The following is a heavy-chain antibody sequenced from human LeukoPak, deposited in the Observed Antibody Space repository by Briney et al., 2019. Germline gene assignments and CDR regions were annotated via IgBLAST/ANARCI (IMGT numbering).Heavy chain of an antibody. J-gene: IGHJ4*02. CDR1: GYTFTSYG. D-gene: IGHD5-18*01. CDR2: ISAYNDNT. CDR3: VRDLGVDTTMVFFDY. V-gene: IGHV1-18*04. Sequence: ASVKVSCKASGYTFTSYGISWVRQAPGQGLEWMGWISAYNDNTNYAQKLQGRVTMTQDTSTSTAYMELRSLRSDDTAVYYCVRDLGVDTTMVFFDYWGQGTLVTVSS.